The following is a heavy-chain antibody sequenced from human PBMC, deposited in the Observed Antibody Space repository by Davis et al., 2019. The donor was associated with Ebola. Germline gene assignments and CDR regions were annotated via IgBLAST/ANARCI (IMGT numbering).Heavy chain of an antibody. D-gene: IGHD2-15*01. J-gene: IGHJ5*02. CDR1: GYSFTSYW. Sequence: PGGSLRLSCKGSGYSFTSYWIGWVRQMPGKGLEWMGIIYPGDSDTRYSPSFQGQVTISADKSISTAYLQWSSLKASDTAMYYCARRHSRLYCSGGSCYHNWFDPWGQGTLVTVSS. V-gene: IGHV5-51*01. CDR2: IYPGDSDT. CDR3: ARRHSRLYCSGGSCYHNWFDP.